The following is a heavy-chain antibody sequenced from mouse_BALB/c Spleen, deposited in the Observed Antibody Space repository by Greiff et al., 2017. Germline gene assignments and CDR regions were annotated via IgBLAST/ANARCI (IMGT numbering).Heavy chain of an antibody. CDR1: GYTFTSYW. CDR3: TRGRSYYAMDY. J-gene: IGHJ4*01. CDR2: IDPSDSYT. Sequence: QVQLQQPGAELVKPGASVKMSCKASGYTFTSYWMHWVKQRPGQGLEWIGVIDPSDSYTSYNQKFKGKATLTVDTSSSTAYMQLSSLTSEDSAVYYCTRGRSYYAMDYWGQGTSVTVSS. V-gene: IGHV1S127*01.